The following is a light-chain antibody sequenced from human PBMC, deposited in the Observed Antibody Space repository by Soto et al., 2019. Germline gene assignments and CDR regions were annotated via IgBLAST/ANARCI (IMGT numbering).Light chain of an antibody. CDR1: SSDVGGYNY. CDR3: CLYVGATTYV. CDR2: EVS. J-gene: IGLJ1*01. V-gene: IGLV2-14*01. Sequence: QSVLTRPASVSGSPGQSISISCTGTSSDVGGYNYVSWYQQHPGKAPRLMIYEVSHRPSGVSNRFSGSKSGNTASLTISGLQADDEADYYCCLYVGATTYVFGTGTKVTVL.